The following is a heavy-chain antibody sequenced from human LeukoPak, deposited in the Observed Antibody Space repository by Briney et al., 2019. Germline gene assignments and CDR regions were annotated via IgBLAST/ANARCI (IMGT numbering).Heavy chain of an antibody. CDR1: GFTFSSYS. V-gene: IGHV3-21*01. Sequence: GGSLRLSCAASGFTFSSYSMNWVRQAPGKGLEWVSSISSSSSYIYYADSLKGRFTVSRDNAKNSLFLQMNNLRVEDTAIYYCARVMYSKSYRWFDIWGQGTQVTVST. J-gene: IGHJ5*02. CDR2: ISSSSSYI. CDR3: ARVMYSKSYRWFDI. D-gene: IGHD1-26*01.